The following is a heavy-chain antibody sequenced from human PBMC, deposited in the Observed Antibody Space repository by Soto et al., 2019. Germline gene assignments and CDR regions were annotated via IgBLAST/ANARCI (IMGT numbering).Heavy chain of an antibody. CDR2: IYYSGST. Sequence: SETLSLTCTVSGGSISSYYWSWIRQPPERGLEWIGYIYYSGSTNYNPSLKSRVTISVDTSKNQFSLKLSSVTAADTAVYYCGRGLISLTLLRNYIEYFDYWGQGTLVTVSS. J-gene: IGHJ4*02. D-gene: IGHD1-7*01. V-gene: IGHV4-59*01. CDR3: GRGLISLTLLRNYIEYFDY. CDR1: GGSISSYY.